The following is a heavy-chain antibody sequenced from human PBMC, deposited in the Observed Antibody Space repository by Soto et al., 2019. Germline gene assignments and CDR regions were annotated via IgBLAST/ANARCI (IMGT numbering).Heavy chain of an antibody. CDR2: INHSGST. D-gene: IGHD2-2*01. J-gene: IGHJ6*03. Sequence: QVQLQQWGAGLLKPSETLSLTCAVYGGSFSGYYWSWIRQPPGKGLVWSGEINHSGSTNYNPSLRRPVTIAVDTSKNQLSLKLSSVTAADTAVYYCARARRYDIVVVPAAIPSYYYMDVWGKGTTVTVSS. V-gene: IGHV4-34*01. CDR1: GGSFSGYY. CDR3: ARARRYDIVVVPAAIPSYYYMDV.